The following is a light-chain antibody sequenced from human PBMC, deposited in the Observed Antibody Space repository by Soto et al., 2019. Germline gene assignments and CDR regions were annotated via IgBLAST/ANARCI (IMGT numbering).Light chain of an antibody. CDR2: DVY. Sequence: QSALTQPASVSGSPGQSITISCTGTSSDIGRYDYVSWYQQHPGKAPKFIIYDVYSRPSGVSNRFSGSKSGNTASLTISGLQPEYEADYFCSSYTSSNSLVFGPGTKVTV. CDR1: SSDIGRYDY. V-gene: IGLV2-14*03. J-gene: IGLJ1*01. CDR3: SSYTSSNSLV.